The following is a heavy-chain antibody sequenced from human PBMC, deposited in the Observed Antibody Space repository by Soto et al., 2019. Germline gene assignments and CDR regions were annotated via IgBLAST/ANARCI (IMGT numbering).Heavy chain of an antibody. CDR1: GYSFTSYW. Sequence: PGESRKISCKGSGYSFTSYWIGWVRQMPGKGLEWIGIIYPGDSDTRYSPSFQGQVTISADKSISTAYLQWSSLKASDTAMYYCASRRGYYYDSSGSLDAFDIWGQGTMVTVS. V-gene: IGHV5-51*01. CDR2: IYPGDSDT. J-gene: IGHJ3*02. D-gene: IGHD3-22*01. CDR3: ASRRGYYYDSSGSLDAFDI.